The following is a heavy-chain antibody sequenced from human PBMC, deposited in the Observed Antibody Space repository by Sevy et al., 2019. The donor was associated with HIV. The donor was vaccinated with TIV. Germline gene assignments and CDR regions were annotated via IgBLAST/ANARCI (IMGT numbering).Heavy chain of an antibody. V-gene: IGHV1-2*06. CDR1: GYTFTGYY. CDR2: INPNSGGT. Sequence: ASVQDSCKASGYTFTGYYMHWVRQAPGQGLEWMGRINPNSGGTNYAQKFQGRVTMTRDTSISTAYMELSRLRSDDTAVYYCARDPLRGDLDYFDYWGQGTLVTVSS. CDR3: ARDPLRGDLDYFDY. D-gene: IGHD2-21*02. J-gene: IGHJ4*02.